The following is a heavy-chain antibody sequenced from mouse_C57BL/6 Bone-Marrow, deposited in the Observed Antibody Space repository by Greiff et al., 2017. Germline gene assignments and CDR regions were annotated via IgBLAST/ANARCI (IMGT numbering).Heavy chain of an antibody. J-gene: IGHJ3*01. V-gene: IGHV1-15*01. CDR3: TRGDYDYAWFAY. D-gene: IGHD2-4*01. CDR2: IDPETGGT. CDR1: GYTFTDYE. Sequence: QVQLKESGAELVRPGASVTLSCKASGYTFTDYEMHWVKQTPVHGLEWIGAIDPETGGTAYNQKFKGKAILTADKSSSTAYMELRSLTSEDSAVYYCTRGDYDYAWFAYWGQGTLVTVS.